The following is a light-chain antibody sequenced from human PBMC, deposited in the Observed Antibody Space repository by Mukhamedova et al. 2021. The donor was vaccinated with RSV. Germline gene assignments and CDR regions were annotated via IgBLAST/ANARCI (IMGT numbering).Light chain of an antibody. V-gene: IGLV2-14*01. Sequence: YVSWFQHHPGKAPRLLIYDVTVRPAGISNRFSGSKSGNTASLSISGLQAEDEAIYFCSSYTGSSAPYVFGPGTKVSVL. CDR2: DVT. CDR3: SSYTGSSAPYV. CDR1: Y. J-gene: IGLJ1*01.